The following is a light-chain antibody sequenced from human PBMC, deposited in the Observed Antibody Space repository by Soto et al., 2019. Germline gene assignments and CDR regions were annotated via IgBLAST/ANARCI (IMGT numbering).Light chain of an antibody. J-gene: IGKJ4*01. CDR3: QQRSNWPLT. CDR1: QRIADTY. Sequence: EIVLSQSPGTLSLSPGERATLSCRASQRIADTYLAWYQHKPRQAPRLLIYGASRRATGIPERFSGSGSETDFTLTISILEPEDFAVYYCQQRSNWPLTFGGGTKVEIK. V-gene: IGKV3D-20*02. CDR2: GAS.